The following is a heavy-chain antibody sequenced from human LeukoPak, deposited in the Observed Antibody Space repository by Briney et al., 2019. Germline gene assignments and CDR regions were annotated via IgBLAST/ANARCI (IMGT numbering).Heavy chain of an antibody. D-gene: IGHD3-22*01. CDR1: GFTFSSYA. Sequence: AGGSLRVSCAASGFTFSSYAMSWVRQAPGKGLEWVSAISGSGGGTYYADSVKGRFTISRDNSKNTLYLQMNSLRAEDTAVYYCAKASSGYYWTYWGQGTLVTVSS. CDR3: AKASSGYYWTY. CDR2: ISGSGGGT. J-gene: IGHJ4*02. V-gene: IGHV3-23*01.